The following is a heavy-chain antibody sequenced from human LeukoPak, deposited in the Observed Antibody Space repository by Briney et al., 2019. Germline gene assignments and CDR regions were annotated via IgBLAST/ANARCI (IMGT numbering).Heavy chain of an antibody. D-gene: IGHD2-15*01. V-gene: IGHV4-4*07. CDR3: ARIKLTYSAIDI. J-gene: IGHJ3*02. CDR2: MYTSGST. Sequence: SETLSLTCTVSGGSISSYYWSWIRQPAGKGLEWIGRMYTSGSTNYNPSLKSRVNMSVDTSKNQFSLKLNSVTAADTAVYSCARIKLTYSAIDIWGQGTMVTVSS. CDR1: GGSISSYY.